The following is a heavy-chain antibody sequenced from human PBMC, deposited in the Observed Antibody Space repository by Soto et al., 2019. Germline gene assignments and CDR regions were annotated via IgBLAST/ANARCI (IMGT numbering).Heavy chain of an antibody. CDR3: ARSYGDYVRGGDAFDI. CDR1: GYSFTSYW. D-gene: IGHD4-17*01. Sequence: PGESLKISCKGSGYSFTSYWIGWVRQMPGKGLEWMGIIYPGDSDTRYSPSFQGQVTISADKSISTAYLQWSSLKASDTAMYYCARSYGDYVRGGDAFDIWGQGTMVTVSS. CDR2: IYPGDSDT. J-gene: IGHJ3*02. V-gene: IGHV5-51*01.